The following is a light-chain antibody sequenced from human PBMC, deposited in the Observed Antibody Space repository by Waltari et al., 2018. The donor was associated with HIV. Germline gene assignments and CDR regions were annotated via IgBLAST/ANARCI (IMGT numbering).Light chain of an antibody. V-gene: IGKV2-28*01. J-gene: IGKJ2*01. CDR2: LGS. CDR1: QNLLHDTGHNY. Sequence: DIVMTQSPLSLPVIPGEPASISCRASQNLLHDTGHNYLDWYLQRPGQSPQLLIYLGSNRASGVPDRFSGSGSGMDFTLKISRVEAEDVGVYYCMQALQSPPTFGQGTKLVIK. CDR3: MQALQSPPT.